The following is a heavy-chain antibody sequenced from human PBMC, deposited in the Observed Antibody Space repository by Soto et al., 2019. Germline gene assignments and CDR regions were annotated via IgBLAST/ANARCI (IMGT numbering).Heavy chain of an antibody. V-gene: IGHV4-31*03. CDR1: GGSISSGGYY. J-gene: IGHJ4*02. Sequence: QVQLQESGPGLVKPSQTLSLTCTVSGGSISSGGYYWSWIRQHPGKGLEWIGYIYYSGSTYYNPSLKRRVTISVDTSKNQFSLKLSSVTAADTAVYYCATHYCSGGSCYGGVPAHFDYWGQGTLVTVSS. CDR2: IYYSGST. CDR3: ATHYCSGGSCYGGVPAHFDY. D-gene: IGHD2-15*01.